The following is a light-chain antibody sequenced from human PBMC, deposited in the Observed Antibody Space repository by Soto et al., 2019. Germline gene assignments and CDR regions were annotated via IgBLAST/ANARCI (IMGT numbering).Light chain of an antibody. J-gene: IGKJ5*01. V-gene: IGKV3-11*01. CDR2: DAS. CDR1: QSVSSY. CDR3: QQRTNWPIT. Sequence: EIVLTQSPDTLSLSPGQRATLSCRASQSVSSYLAWYQQKPGQAPRLLIYDASDRATGIPARFSGSGSGTDFTLTISSLEPEDFAVYYCQQRTNWPITFGQGTRLENK.